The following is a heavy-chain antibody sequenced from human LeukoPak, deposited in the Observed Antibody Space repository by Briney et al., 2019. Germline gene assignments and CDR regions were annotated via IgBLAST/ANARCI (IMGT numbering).Heavy chain of an antibody. D-gene: IGHD3-22*01. CDR1: GGTLSNNV. CDR2: IIPVFGTA. CDR3: ARGPFRYYYDSSGYYYVLDY. J-gene: IGHJ4*02. Sequence: EASVKVSCKASGGTLSNNVVSWVRQAPGQGLEWMGDIIPVFGTANYAQKFQGRVTITADKSTSTAYMELSSLRSEDTAVYYCARGPFRYYYDSSGYYYVLDYWGQGTLVTVSS. V-gene: IGHV1-69*06.